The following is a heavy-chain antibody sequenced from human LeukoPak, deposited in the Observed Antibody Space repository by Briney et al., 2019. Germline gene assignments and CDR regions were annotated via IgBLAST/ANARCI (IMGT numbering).Heavy chain of an antibody. Sequence: GRCLRLSCAASGFTFSSYAMHWVRQAPGKGLEWVAVISYDGSNKYYADSVKGRFTISRDNSKNTLYLQMNSLRAADTAVYYCARDRYDSSGFYDAFDIWGQGTMVTVSS. CDR1: GFTFSSYA. V-gene: IGHV3-30*01. CDR3: ARDRYDSSGFYDAFDI. CDR2: ISYDGSNK. J-gene: IGHJ3*02. D-gene: IGHD3-22*01.